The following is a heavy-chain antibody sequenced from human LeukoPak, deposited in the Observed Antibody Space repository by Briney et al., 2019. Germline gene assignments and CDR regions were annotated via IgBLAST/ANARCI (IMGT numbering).Heavy chain of an antibody. J-gene: IGHJ4*02. Sequence: SETLSLSCTVSSGSISSYYWSWIRQPAGKGLEWIGRILTSGSTNYNPSLQSRVTMSVDTSKNQFSLKLNSMTAADTAVYYCAREFSYGSNGRGFDYWGQGTLVTVSS. D-gene: IGHD4-23*01. CDR1: SGSISSYY. CDR2: ILTSGST. CDR3: AREFSYGSNGRGFDY. V-gene: IGHV4-4*07.